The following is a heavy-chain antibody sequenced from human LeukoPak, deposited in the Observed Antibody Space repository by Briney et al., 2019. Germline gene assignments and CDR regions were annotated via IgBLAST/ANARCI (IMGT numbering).Heavy chain of an antibody. J-gene: IGHJ5*02. CDR2: IYYSGST. Sequence: KSSETLSLTCTVSGGPINSSIYYWGWIRQPPGKGLEWIGSIYYSGSTYYNPSLKSRVTISVDTSKNQFSLKLNSVTAADTAVYYCARHLNVGLGYFDPWGQGTLVTVSS. V-gene: IGHV4-39*01. CDR1: GGPINSSIYY. CDR3: ARHLNVGLGYFDP. D-gene: IGHD5-12*01.